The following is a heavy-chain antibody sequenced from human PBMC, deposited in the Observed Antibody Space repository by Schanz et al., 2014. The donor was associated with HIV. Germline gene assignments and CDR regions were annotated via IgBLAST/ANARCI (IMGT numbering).Heavy chain of an antibody. CDR2: ISSSNSYI. CDR3: ARGSDAYNSVYFDY. V-gene: IGHV3-21*01. J-gene: IGHJ4*02. Sequence: EVQLVESGGGLVKPGGSLRLSCAASGFTFSSYSMNWVRQAPGEGLEWVSDISSSNSYIYYVDSMKGRSTISRDNAKNPLFMHMNTQRADDQAVDYCARGSDAYNSVYFDYWGQGTLVTVSS. D-gene: IGHD3-16*01. CDR1: GFTFSSYS.